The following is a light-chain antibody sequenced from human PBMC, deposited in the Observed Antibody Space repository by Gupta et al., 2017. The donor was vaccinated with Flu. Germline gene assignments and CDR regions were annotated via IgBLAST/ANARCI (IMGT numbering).Light chain of an antibody. J-gene: IGKJ1*01. Sequence: DVVMTQSPLSLSVTLGQPASISCRSSETPVYIDGNIYLSWIQQRPGHSPRRLIHEVSKRDSGVPDRFSGSGSGTDFTLEISRVEADDVGVYYCKQGARWPWTFGQGTKVEIK. CDR1: ETPVYIDGNIY. CDR3: KQGARWPWT. V-gene: IGKV2-30*01. CDR2: EVS.